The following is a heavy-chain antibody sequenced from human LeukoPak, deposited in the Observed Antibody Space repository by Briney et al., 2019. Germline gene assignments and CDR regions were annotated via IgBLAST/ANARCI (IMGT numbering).Heavy chain of an antibody. J-gene: IGHJ6*03. D-gene: IGHD2-15*01. V-gene: IGHV3-23*01. CDR1: GFTFSSYA. Sequence: GGSLRLSCAASGFTFSSYAMSWVRQAPGKGLEWVSAISGSGGSTYYADSVKGRFTISRDNSKNTLYLQMNSLRAEDTAVYYCAKRYCSGGSCYGFMDVWGKGTTVIVSS. CDR2: ISGSGGST. CDR3: AKRYCSGGSCYGFMDV.